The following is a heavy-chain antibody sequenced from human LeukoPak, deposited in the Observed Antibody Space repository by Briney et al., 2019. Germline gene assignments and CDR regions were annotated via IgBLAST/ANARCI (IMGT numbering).Heavy chain of an antibody. Sequence: ASVKVSCKASGYTFTGYYMHWVRQAPGQGLEWMGWINPNSGGTNYAQKLQGRVTMTRDTSISTAYMELSRLRSDDTAVYYCASRYCSSTSCKRTSAYYYYGMDVWGQGTTVTVSS. CDR3: ASRYCSSTSCKRTSAYYYYGMDV. D-gene: IGHD2-2*01. J-gene: IGHJ6*02. V-gene: IGHV1-2*02. CDR1: GYTFTGYY. CDR2: INPNSGGT.